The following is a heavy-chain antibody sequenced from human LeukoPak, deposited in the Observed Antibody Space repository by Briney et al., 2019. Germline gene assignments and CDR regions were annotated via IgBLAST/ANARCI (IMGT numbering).Heavy chain of an antibody. CDR2: INHSGST. CDR1: GGSMNSYY. J-gene: IGHJ3*02. CDR3: ARLGGTYDAFDI. V-gene: IGHV4-34*01. D-gene: IGHD1-26*01. Sequence: SETLSLTCSVSGGSMNSYYWSWIRQPPGKGLDWIGEINHSGSTNYNPSLKSRVTISVDTSRNQFSLKLSSVTAAGTAVYYCARLGGTYDAFDIWGQGTMVTVSS.